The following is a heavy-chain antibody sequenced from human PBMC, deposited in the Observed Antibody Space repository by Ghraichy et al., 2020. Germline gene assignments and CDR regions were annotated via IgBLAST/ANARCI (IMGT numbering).Heavy chain of an antibody. Sequence: SETLSLTCTVSGGSISSYYWSWIRQSPGKGLEWIGYIYSSGSTNFNPSLKSRLTISLDTPKNQFSLKLTSVTAADTAVYYCARDALEWFGEGAFDIWGQGTMVTVSS. CDR3: ARDALEWFGEGAFDI. D-gene: IGHD3-10*01. V-gene: IGHV4-59*01. CDR2: IYSSGST. CDR1: GGSISSYY. J-gene: IGHJ3*02.